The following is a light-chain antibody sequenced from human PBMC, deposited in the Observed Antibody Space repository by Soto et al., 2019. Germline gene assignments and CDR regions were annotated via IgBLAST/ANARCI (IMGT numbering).Light chain of an antibody. CDR3: QQYGSSPPT. V-gene: IGKV3-20*01. J-gene: IGKJ1*01. CDR2: GAS. CDR1: QSVSSGY. Sequence: EIVLTHSPATLSVSPGERATLSFSSSQSVSSGYLAWYQQKPGQAPRLLIYGASSRATGIPDRFSGSGSGTDFTLTISRLEPEDFAVYYCQQYGSSPPTFGQGTKVDIK.